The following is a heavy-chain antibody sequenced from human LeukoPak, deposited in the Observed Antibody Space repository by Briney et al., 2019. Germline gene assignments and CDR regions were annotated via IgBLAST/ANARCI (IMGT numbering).Heavy chain of an antibody. CDR3: VRSLRSADF. J-gene: IGHJ4*02. V-gene: IGHV3-23*01. CDR2: INPSGGRT. CDR1: GFTFSSYA. Sequence: GGSLRLSCAASGFTFSSYAMSWFRKAPVKGLEWVAAINPSGGRTYYADSVKGRFTISRDNAKNTLFLQMDSLRAEDTALYYCVRSLRSADFWGQGTLVTVSS.